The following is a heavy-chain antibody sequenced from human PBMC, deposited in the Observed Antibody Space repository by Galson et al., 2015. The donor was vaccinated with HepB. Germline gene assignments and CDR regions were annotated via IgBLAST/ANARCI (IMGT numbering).Heavy chain of an antibody. CDR3: ARRSHGRIVPAALLSHSNIRPCPRLSGCSFAGTACSWNCL. CDR2: IYPGDSAT. J-gene: IGHJ2*01. V-gene: IGHV5-51*01. Sequence: QSGAEVKKPGESLKISCKGSGYSFTSYWIGWVRQMPGKGLEWMGIIYPGDSATRYSPSFQGQVTIPADTSTSTAYLQWSSLKASDTPMYYCARRSHGRIVPAALLSHSNIRPCPRLSGCSFAGTACSWNCLW. CDR1: GYSFTSYW. D-gene: IGHD2-2*01.